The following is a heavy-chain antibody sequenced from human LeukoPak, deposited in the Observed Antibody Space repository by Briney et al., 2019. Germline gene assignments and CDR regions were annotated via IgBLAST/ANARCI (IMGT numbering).Heavy chain of an antibody. V-gene: IGHV4-39*07. Sequence: PSETLSLTCTVSGGSISSSSYYWGWIRQPPGKGLEWIGSIYYSGSTYYNPSLKSRVTMSVDTSKNQFSLKLSSVTAADTAVYYCARVWLYSGYEKEESYFDYWGQGTLVTVSS. J-gene: IGHJ4*02. CDR2: IYYSGST. CDR1: GGSISSSSYY. CDR3: ARVWLYSGYEKEESYFDY. D-gene: IGHD5-12*01.